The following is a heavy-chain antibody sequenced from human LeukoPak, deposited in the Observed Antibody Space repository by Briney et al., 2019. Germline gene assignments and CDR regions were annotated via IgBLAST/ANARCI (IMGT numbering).Heavy chain of an antibody. CDR1: GFTFSNYW. J-gene: IGHJ4*02. D-gene: IGHD2-8*02. Sequence: PGGSLRLSCAASGFTFSNYWMSWVRQAPGKRLEWVSSITGSGRDTYYAGSVKGRITISRDNSRNTLYLQMNSLRAEDTALYYCAKGTLGSCSGVTCYDFDNWGQGTLVTVSS. CDR3: AKGTLGSCSGVTCYDFDN. V-gene: IGHV3-23*01. CDR2: ITGSGRDT.